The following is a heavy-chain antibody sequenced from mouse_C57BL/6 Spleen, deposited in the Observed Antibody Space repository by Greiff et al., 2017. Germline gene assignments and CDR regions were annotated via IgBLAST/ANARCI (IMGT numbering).Heavy chain of an antibody. CDR3: ATPASYGNYYAMDY. V-gene: IGHV1-61*01. D-gene: IGHD2-1*01. Sequence: QVQLQQPGAELVRPGSSVKLSCKASGYTFTSYWMDWVKQRPGQGLEWIGNIYPSDSETHYNQKFKDKATLTVDKSSSTAYMQLSSLTSEDSAVYYCATPASYGNYYAMDYWGQGTSVTVSS. CDR2: IYPSDSET. J-gene: IGHJ4*01. CDR1: GYTFTSYW.